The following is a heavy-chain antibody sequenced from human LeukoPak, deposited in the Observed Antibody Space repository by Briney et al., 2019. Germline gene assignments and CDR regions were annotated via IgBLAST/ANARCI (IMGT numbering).Heavy chain of an antibody. D-gene: IGHD6-6*01. CDR2: INPNTGGT. CDR3: ASYPRYSSSPPFDY. J-gene: IGHJ4*02. CDR1: GYTFTGYY. Sequence: APVSVSCKASGYTFTGYYMHWVRQAPGQGLEWMGWINPNTGGTYYAEKFQGRVTMTRDTTISTAYMELTRLTSDDTAVYYCASYPRYSSSPPFDYWGQGTLVTVSS. V-gene: IGHV1-2*02.